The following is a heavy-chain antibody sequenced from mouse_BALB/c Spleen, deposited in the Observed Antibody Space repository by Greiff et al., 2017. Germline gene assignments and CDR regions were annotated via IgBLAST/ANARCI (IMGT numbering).Heavy chain of an antibody. CDR2: ISSGSSTI. V-gene: IGHV5-17*02. CDR1: GFTFSSFG. CDR3: ARGYDLFAY. D-gene: IGHD2-10*02. Sequence: EVMLVESGGGLVQPGGSRKLSCAASGFTFSSFGMHWVRQAPEKGLEWVAYISSGSSTIYYADTVKGRFTISRDNPKNTLFLQMTSLRSEDTAMYYCARGYDLFAYWGQGTLVTVSA. J-gene: IGHJ3*01.